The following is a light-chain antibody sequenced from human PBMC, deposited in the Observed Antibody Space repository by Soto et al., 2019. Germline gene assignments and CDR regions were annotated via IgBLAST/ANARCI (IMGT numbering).Light chain of an antibody. J-gene: IGKJ4*01. Sequence: AIRMTQSPSSFSASTGDRVTITCRASQGISSYLAWYQQKPGKAPKLLIYAASTLQSGVPSRFSGSGSGTDFTLTISCLQSEDFATYYCQQYYSYPRPFGGGPKVDIK. CDR2: AAS. CDR1: QGISSY. CDR3: QQYYSYPRP. V-gene: IGKV1-8*01.